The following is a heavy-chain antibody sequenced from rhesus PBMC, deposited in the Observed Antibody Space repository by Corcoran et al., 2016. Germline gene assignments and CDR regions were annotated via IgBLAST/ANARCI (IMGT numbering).Heavy chain of an antibody. Sequence: QLQLQESGPGLVKPSETLSLTCAVSGGSISSNWWSWIRQPPGKGLEWIGRISGSGGRTNYKPTLKSRVTISTDTSKNQLSLKLISVTAADTAVYYCARGGAASGPFDYWGQGVLVTVSS. CDR2: ISGSGGRT. CDR3: ARGGAASGPFDY. CDR1: GGSISSNW. J-gene: IGHJ4*01. D-gene: IGHD6-25*01. V-gene: IGHV4-173*01.